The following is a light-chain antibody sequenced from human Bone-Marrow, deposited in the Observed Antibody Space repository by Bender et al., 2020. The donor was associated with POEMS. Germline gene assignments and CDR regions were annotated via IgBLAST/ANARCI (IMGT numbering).Light chain of an antibody. Sequence: QSALTQPASVSGSPGQSVTVSCTGTSSAVGGYDYVSWYQQHPGKAPKLMIYEVAKRPSGVSNRFSGSKSGSTASLTISGLQTEDEADYYCCSYAGTYTFVFGGGTKLTVL. CDR1: SSAVGGYDY. CDR2: EVA. J-gene: IGLJ3*02. V-gene: IGLV2-11*01. CDR3: CSYAGTYTFV.